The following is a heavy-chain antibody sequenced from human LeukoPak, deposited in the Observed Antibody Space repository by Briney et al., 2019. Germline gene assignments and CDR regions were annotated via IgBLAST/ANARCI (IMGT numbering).Heavy chain of an antibody. CDR3: ARNKEGKSLDY. CDR2: MNPKRGDT. V-gene: IGHV1-2*02. Sequence: ASVKVSCKASGYTFTSYGISWVRQAPGQGLEWMAWMNPKRGDTSYAQKFQGRVTMTRDTSISTAYMELSRLRFDDTAVYYCARNKEGKSLDYWGQGTLVTVSS. J-gene: IGHJ4*02. CDR1: GYTFTSYG.